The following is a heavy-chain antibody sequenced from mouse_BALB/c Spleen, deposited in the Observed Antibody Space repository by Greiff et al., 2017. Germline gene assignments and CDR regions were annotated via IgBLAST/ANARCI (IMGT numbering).Heavy chain of an antibody. CDR1: GFTFSDYY. CDR2: ISDGGSYT. V-gene: IGHV5-4*02. J-gene: IGHJ1*01. CDR3: ARDRGTGRYFDV. D-gene: IGHD4-1*01. Sequence: EVKLMESGGGLVKPGGSLKLSCAASGFTFSDYYMYWVRQTPEKRLEWVATISDGGSYTYYPDSVKGRFTISRDNAKNNMYLQMSSLRSEDTAMYYCARDRGTGRYFDVWGAGTTVTVSS.